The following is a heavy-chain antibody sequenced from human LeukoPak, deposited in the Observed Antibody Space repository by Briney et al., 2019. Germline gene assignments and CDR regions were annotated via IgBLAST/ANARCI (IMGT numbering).Heavy chain of an antibody. CDR1: GGSINNYY. CDR3: ARHTAISNYYYYGMDV. D-gene: IGHD5-18*01. Sequence: SETLSLTCTVSGGSINNYYWTWIRQLAGKGLEWIGRIYSSGKTNYNPSLKSRVTISVDTSKNQFSLKLSSVTAADTAVYYCARHTAISNYYYYGMDVWGQGTTVTVSS. J-gene: IGHJ6*02. CDR2: IYSSGKT. V-gene: IGHV4-4*07.